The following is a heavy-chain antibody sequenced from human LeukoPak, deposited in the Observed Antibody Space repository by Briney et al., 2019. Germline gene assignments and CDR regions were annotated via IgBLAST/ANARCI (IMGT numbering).Heavy chain of an antibody. CDR3: ARDHCSGGSCYRDYYYYYMDV. D-gene: IGHD2-15*01. Sequence: SETLSLTCTVSGGSISSGSYYWSWIRQPAGKGLEWIGRIYTSGGTNYNPSLKSRVTISVDTSKNQFSLKLSSVTAADTAVYYCARDHCSGGSCYRDYYYYYMDVWGKGTTVTVSS. CDR2: IYTSGGT. V-gene: IGHV4-61*02. J-gene: IGHJ6*03. CDR1: GGSISSGSYY.